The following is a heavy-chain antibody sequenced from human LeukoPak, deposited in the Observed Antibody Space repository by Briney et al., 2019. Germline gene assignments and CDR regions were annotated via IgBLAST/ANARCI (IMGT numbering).Heavy chain of an antibody. CDR2: INSDGGTT. J-gene: IGHJ4*02. V-gene: IGHV3-74*01. Sequence: PGGSLRLSCAASGFTFSSYWMHWVRQAPGKGLVWVSRINSDGGTTNYADYVKGRFTISRDNAKNTLYLQMNSLRAEDRAVYYCARRSSGSPPYYFDYWGQGTLVTVSS. CDR3: ARRSSGSPPYYFDY. CDR1: GFTFSSYW. D-gene: IGHD1-26*01.